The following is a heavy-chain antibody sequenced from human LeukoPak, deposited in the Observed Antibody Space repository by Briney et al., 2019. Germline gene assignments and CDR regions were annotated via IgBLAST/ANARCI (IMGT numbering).Heavy chain of an antibody. CDR3: AKFYNSPPGGMDV. J-gene: IGHJ6*02. Sequence: GGSLRLSCAASGFTFSSYAMSWVRLAPGKGLEWVSAISGSGGSTYYADSVKGRFTISRDNSKNTLYLQMNSLRAEDTAVYYCAKFYNSPPGGMDVWGQGTTVTVSS. CDR1: GFTFSSYA. V-gene: IGHV3-23*01. CDR2: ISGSGGST. D-gene: IGHD3-10*01.